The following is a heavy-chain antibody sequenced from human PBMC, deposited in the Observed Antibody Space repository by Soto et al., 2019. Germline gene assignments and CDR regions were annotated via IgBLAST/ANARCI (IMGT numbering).Heavy chain of an antibody. CDR1: GFTFSSYW. V-gene: IGHV3-7*03. CDR2: IKQDGSEK. CDR3: ARDYYDSSGYWAP. D-gene: IGHD3-22*01. Sequence: PGGSLRLSCAASGFTFSSYWMSWVRQAPGKGLEWVANIKQDGSEKYYVDSVKGRFTISRDNAKNSLYLQMNSLRAEDTAVYYCARDYYDSSGYWAPWGQGTLVTVSS. J-gene: IGHJ5*02.